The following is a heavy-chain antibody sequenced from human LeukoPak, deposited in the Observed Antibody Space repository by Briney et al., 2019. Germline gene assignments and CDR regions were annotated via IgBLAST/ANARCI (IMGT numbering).Heavy chain of an antibody. V-gene: IGHV3-23*01. J-gene: IGHJ4*02. CDR2: ISGSGGST. CDR3: AKDQGALWFGELLTPDV. D-gene: IGHD3-10*01. CDR1: GFTFSSYA. Sequence: GGSLRLSCAASGFTFSSYAMSWVRQAPGKGLEWVSAISGSGGSTYYADSVKGRFTISRDNSKNTLYLQMNSLRAEDTAVYYCAKDQGALWFGELLTPDVWGQGTLVTVSS.